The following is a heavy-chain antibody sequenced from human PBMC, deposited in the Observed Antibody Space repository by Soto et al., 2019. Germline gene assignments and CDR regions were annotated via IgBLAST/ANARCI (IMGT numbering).Heavy chain of an antibody. D-gene: IGHD1-26*01. V-gene: IGHV1-18*04. Sequence: ASVKVSCKASGCTFTSYGISWVRQAPGQGLEWMGWISAYNGNTNYAQKLQGRVTMTTDTSTSTVYMELSRLRSDDTAVYYCAREAIVAGATTGMDVWGQGTTVTVSS. CDR3: AREAIVAGATTGMDV. J-gene: IGHJ6*02. CDR1: GCTFTSYG. CDR2: ISAYNGNT.